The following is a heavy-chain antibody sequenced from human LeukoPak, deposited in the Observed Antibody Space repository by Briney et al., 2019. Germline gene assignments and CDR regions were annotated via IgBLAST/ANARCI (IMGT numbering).Heavy chain of an antibody. CDR1: GYAFTDYY. J-gene: IGHJ3*01. CDR3: ARDLPGDGYNSAHDV. V-gene: IGHV1-2*02. D-gene: IGHD5-24*01. Sequence: ASVNVSCTASGYAFTDYYIHWVRQAPGQGLEWMGWIAPNTGGTNYAQRFQGRVTMTRDTSINTANMELRSLTSDDTAVYYCARDLPGDGYNSAHDVWGQGTMVTVSS. CDR2: IAPNTGGT.